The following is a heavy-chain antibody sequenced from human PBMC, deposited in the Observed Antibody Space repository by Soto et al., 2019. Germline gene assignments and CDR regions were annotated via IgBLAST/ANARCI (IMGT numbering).Heavy chain of an antibody. Sequence: QVQLVQSGAEVKKPGSSVKVSCKASGGTFSSYAISWVRQAPGQGLEWMGGIIHIFGTANYAQKFQGRVTITSDESTSTAYMELSSRRSEDTAVYYCAMSRDGIAVADPLFYWGQGTLVTVSS. CDR3: AMSRDGIAVADPLFY. CDR2: IIHIFGTA. CDR1: GGTFSSYA. J-gene: IGHJ4*02. D-gene: IGHD6-19*01. V-gene: IGHV1-69*05.